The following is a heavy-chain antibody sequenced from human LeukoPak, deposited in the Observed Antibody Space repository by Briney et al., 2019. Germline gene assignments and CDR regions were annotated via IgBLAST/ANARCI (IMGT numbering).Heavy chain of an antibody. D-gene: IGHD2/OR15-2a*01. V-gene: IGHV3-23*01. J-gene: IGHJ4*02. CDR3: AKSCNSGNCYYNY. CDR1: GLTFRNYG. CDR2: ISGSGGST. Sequence: SGGSLRLSCAASGLTFRNYGMSWVRQAPGKGLEWVSTISGSGGSTYYADSVKGRFTISRDNSKNTLYLQMNSLKAEDTAVYYCAKSCNSGNCYYNYWGQGTLVTVSS.